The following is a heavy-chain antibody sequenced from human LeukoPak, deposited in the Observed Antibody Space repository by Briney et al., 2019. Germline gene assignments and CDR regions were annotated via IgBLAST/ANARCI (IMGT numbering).Heavy chain of an antibody. CDR3: ARDPAPAVTTSWYFDL. J-gene: IGHJ2*01. Sequence: SETLSLTCTVSGGSISSSSYYWGWIRQPPGKGLEWIGNIYYSGSSYYNPSLRSRVTISVDRSKNQFSLKLISVTAADTAVYYCARDPAPAVTTSWYFDLWGRGTLVTVSS. D-gene: IGHD4-17*01. CDR1: GGSISSSSYY. CDR2: IYYSGSS. V-gene: IGHV4-39*07.